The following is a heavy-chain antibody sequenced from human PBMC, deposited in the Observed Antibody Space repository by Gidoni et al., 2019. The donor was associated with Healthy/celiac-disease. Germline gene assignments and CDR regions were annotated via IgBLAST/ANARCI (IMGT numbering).Heavy chain of an antibody. Sequence: QVQLVESGGGVVQPGRSLSLYCAASGFTFSNYGMHWVRQAPGKGLEWVAVIWYDGSNKYYADSVKGRFTISRDNSKNTLYLQMNSLRAEDTAVYYCARDRPDWKRGNAFDIWGQGTMVTVSS. CDR2: IWYDGSNK. CDR3: ARDRPDWKRGNAFDI. CDR1: GFTFSNYG. V-gene: IGHV3-33*01. D-gene: IGHD1-1*01. J-gene: IGHJ3*02.